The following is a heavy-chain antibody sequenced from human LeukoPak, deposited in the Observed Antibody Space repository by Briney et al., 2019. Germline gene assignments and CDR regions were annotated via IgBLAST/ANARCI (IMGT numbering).Heavy chain of an antibody. CDR2: FIRSDTTI. CDR1: GFTFSDHY. V-gene: IGHV3-11*04. Sequence: GGSLRLSCSASGFTFSDHYIAWIRQAPGQGLEWVSYFIRSDTTIYYADSVRGRFAVSRDYAKKSQFLEMNSLRAEDTAIYYCTRDWLDASLDYWGQGVLVTVSS. CDR3: TRDWLDASLDY. J-gene: IGHJ4*02. D-gene: IGHD6-19*01.